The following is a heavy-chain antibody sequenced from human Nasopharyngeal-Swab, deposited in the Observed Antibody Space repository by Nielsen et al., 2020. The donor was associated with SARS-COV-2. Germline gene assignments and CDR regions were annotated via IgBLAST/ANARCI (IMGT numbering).Heavy chain of an antibody. Sequence: GESLKISCAASGFTFSSYDMHWVRQATGKGLEWVSAIGTAGDTYYSGSVKGRFTISRENAKNSLYHQMNSLRAEDTAVYYCARALYCSSTSCYTPYYYYYYMDVWGKGTTVTVSS. CDR3: ARALYCSSTSCYTPYYYYYYMDV. J-gene: IGHJ6*03. CDR2: IGTAGDT. D-gene: IGHD2-2*02. V-gene: IGHV3-13*04. CDR1: GFTFSSYD.